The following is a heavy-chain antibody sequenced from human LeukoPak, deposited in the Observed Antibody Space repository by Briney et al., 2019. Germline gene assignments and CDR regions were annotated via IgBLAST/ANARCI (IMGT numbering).Heavy chain of an antibody. D-gene: IGHD3-22*01. CDR2: IIPIFGTA. CDR3: AVDYYDSSGYPKPNWFDP. CDR1: GGTFSSYA. J-gene: IGHJ5*02. V-gene: IGHV1-69*13. Sequence: ASVKVSCMASGGTFSSYAISWVRQAPGQGLEWMGGIIPIFGTANYAQKFQGRVTITADESTSTAYMELSSLRSEDTAVYYCAVDYYDSSGYPKPNWFDPWGQGTLVTVSS.